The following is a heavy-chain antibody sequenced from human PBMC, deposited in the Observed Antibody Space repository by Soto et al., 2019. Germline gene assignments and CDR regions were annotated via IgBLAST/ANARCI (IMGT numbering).Heavy chain of an antibody. CDR3: ARAMVRGVIAPDY. Sequence: PSETLSLTCTVSGGSISGGVGGLYYWSWIRQPPGKGLEWIGYIYDSGSTYYNPSLKSRVTISVDTSKNQFSLRLNSVTPEDTAVYYCARAMVRGVIAPDYWGQGTLVTVSS. D-gene: IGHD3-10*01. CDR2: IYDSGST. J-gene: IGHJ4*02. CDR1: GGSISGGVGGLYY. V-gene: IGHV4-30-4*01.